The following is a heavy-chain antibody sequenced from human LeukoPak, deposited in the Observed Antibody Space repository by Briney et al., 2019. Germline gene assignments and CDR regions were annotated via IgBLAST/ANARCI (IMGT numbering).Heavy chain of an antibody. J-gene: IGHJ6*03. CDR2: ISSSSSYI. CDR1: GFTFSSYS. Sequence: GGSLRLSCAASGFTFSSYSMNWGREAPGKGLEWVSSISSSSSYIYYADSVKGRFTISRDNAKNSLYLQMNSLRAEDTAVYYCASSQESYYYMDVWGKGTTVTVSS. D-gene: IGHD6-6*01. CDR3: ASSQESYYYMDV. V-gene: IGHV3-21*01.